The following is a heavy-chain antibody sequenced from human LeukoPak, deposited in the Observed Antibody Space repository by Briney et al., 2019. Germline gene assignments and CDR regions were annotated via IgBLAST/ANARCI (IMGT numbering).Heavy chain of an antibody. CDR3: AKVMYYYDSSGYFTDY. CDR1: GFTFDDYG. CDR2: ISYDGSNK. D-gene: IGHD3-22*01. J-gene: IGHJ4*02. Sequence: GGSLRLSCAASGFTFDDYGMSWVRQAPGKGLEWVAVISYDGSNKYYADSVKGRFTISRDNSKNTLYLQMNSLRAEDTAVYYCAKVMYYYDSSGYFTDYWGQGTLVTVSS. V-gene: IGHV3-30*18.